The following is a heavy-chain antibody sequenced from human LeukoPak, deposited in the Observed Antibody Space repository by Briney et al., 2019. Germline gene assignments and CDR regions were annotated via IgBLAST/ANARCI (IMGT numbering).Heavy chain of an antibody. CDR3: ARDFTVYGDYQGTFDY. J-gene: IGHJ4*02. V-gene: IGHV3-11*01. CDR1: GFTFSDYY. Sequence: GGSLRLSCAASGFTFSDYYMSWIRQAPGKGLEWVSYISSSGSTIYYADSVKGRLTISRDNAKNSLYLQMNSPRAEDTAVYYCARDFTVYGDYQGTFDYWGQGTLVTVSS. D-gene: IGHD4-17*01. CDR2: ISSSGSTI.